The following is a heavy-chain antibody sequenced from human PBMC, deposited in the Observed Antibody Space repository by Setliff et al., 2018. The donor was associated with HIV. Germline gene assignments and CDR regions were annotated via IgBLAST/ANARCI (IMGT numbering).Heavy chain of an antibody. CDR3: AKVSGAYYWYFDL. CDR1: GFTFSDYY. V-gene: IGHV3-11*05. J-gene: IGHJ2*01. Sequence: GGSLRLSCAASGFTFSDYYMTWIRQAPGKGLEWVSFISSSATYTTYADSVKGRFTISRDNAKKSMYLQMNSLRGEDTAVYYCAKVSGAYYWYFDLWGQGTLVTVSS. D-gene: IGHD6-25*01. CDR2: ISSSATYT.